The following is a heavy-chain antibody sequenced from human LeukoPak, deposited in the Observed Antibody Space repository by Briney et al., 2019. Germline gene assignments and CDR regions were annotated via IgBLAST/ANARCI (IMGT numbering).Heavy chain of an antibody. CDR2: ISYDGSNK. Sequence: GGSLRLSCAASGFTFSSYGMHWVRQAPGKGLEWVAVISYDGSNKYYADSVKGRFTISRDNSKNTLYLQINSLRAEDTAVYYCAKVYSIVVVPAARDAFDIWGQGTMVTVSS. V-gene: IGHV3-30*18. J-gene: IGHJ3*02. CDR3: AKVYSIVVVPAARDAFDI. D-gene: IGHD2-2*01. CDR1: GFTFSSYG.